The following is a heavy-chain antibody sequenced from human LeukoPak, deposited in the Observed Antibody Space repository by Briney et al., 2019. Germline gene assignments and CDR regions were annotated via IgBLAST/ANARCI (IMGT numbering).Heavy chain of an antibody. J-gene: IGHJ4*02. V-gene: IGHV3-23*01. D-gene: IGHD6-13*01. Sequence: GGSLRLSCAASGFSFSKYAMSWVRQAPGKGLEWVSAISGSGGSTYYADSVKGRFTISRDNSKNTLYLQMNSLRAEDTAVYYCAKLYSSSSRGGYYWGQGTLVTVSS. CDR3: AKLYSSSSRGGYY. CDR2: ISGSGGST. CDR1: GFSFSKYA.